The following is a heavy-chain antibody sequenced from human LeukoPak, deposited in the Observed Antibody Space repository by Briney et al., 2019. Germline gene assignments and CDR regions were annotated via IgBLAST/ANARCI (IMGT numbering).Heavy chain of an antibody. CDR3: ARGGVLKSVDY. D-gene: IGHD3-16*01. J-gene: IGHJ4*02. CDR2: VYDIGST. CDR1: GGSIGSHY. V-gene: IGHV4-59*11. Sequence: SETLSLTCTVSGGSIGSHYWTWIRQTPGKGLEWIGYVYDIGSTKYNPSLKSRVTISVDTSKNQFSLRLSSVTAADTAVYYCARGGVLKSVDYWGQGTLVTVSS.